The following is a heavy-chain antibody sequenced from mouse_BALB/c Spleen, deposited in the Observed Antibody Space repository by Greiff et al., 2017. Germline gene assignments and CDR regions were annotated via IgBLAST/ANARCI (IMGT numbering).Heavy chain of an antibody. CDR3: ARGTTVVDWYFDV. D-gene: IGHD1-1*01. J-gene: IGHJ1*01. Sequence: EVKLVESGGGLVKPGGSLKLSCAASGFTFSSYAMSWVRQTPEKRLEWVASISSGGSTYYPDSVKGRFTISRDNARNILYLQMSSLRSEDTAMYYCARGTTVVDWYFDVWGAGTTVTVSS. V-gene: IGHV5-6-5*01. CDR2: ISSGGST. CDR1: GFTFSSYA.